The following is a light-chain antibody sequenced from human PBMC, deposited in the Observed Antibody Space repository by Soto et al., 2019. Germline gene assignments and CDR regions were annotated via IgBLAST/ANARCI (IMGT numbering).Light chain of an antibody. V-gene: IGKV3-15*01. CDR2: GAS. CDR1: QSVSSN. J-gene: IGKJ1*01. CDR3: QQYNNWPSGT. Sequence: EIVMTQSPATLSVSPGERATLSCRASQSVSSNLAWYQQKPGQAPRLLIYGASTRATGIPARFSGSGSGTEFTLTISRLQSEDFAVYDCQQYNNWPSGTFGQGTKVYIK.